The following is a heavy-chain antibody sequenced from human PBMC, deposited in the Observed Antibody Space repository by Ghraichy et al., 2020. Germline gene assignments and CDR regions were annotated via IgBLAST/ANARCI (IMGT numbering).Heavy chain of an antibody. CDR2: IKEDGSQT. D-gene: IGHD2-15*01. CDR3: ARDRGWFRFDS. CDR1: GFTFSSSW. J-gene: IGHJ5*01. Sequence: GGSLRLSCAASGFTFSSSWMTWVRQAPGKGLEWVAHIKEDGSQTNYVDSVKGRFSISRDNAKNSLYLQMNSLRAEDTAMYYCARDRGWFRFDSWGQGTLVIVSS. V-gene: IGHV3-7*01.